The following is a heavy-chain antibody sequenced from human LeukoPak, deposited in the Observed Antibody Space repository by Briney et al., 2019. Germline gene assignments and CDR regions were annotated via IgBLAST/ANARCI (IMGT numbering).Heavy chain of an antibody. J-gene: IGHJ4*02. V-gene: IGHV3-7*01. CDR3: ARAVPSTYYYDSSGYPDY. CDR1: RFTLSTYW. CDR2: IKQDGSQG. D-gene: IGHD3-22*01. Sequence: GGSLRLSCAASRFTLSTYWMSWVRQAPGKGLEWVAHIKQDGSQGYYVDSVKGRFTISRDSAKNSLYLQMNSLRAEDTAVYYCARAVPSTYYYDSSGYPDYWGQGTLVTVSS.